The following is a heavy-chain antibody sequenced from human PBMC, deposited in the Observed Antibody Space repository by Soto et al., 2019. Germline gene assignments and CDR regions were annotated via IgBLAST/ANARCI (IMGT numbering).Heavy chain of an antibody. Sequence: SETLSLTCTVSGGSISSGDYYWSWIRQPPGKGLEWIGYIYYSGSTYYNPSLKSRVTISVDTSKNQFSLKLSSVTAADTAVYYCARDGYYGSGRGYGMDVWGQGTTVTVSS. CDR1: GGSISSGDYY. J-gene: IGHJ6*02. D-gene: IGHD3-10*01. CDR3: ARDGYYGSGRGYGMDV. CDR2: IYYSGST. V-gene: IGHV4-30-4*01.